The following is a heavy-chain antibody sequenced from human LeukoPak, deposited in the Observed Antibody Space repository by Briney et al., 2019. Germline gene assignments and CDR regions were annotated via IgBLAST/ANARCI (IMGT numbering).Heavy chain of an antibody. D-gene: IGHD1-26*01. CDR3: ARGYGGRYK. Sequence: GGSLRLSCAASGFTFSSSWMSWVRQAPGKGLEWVANIKSDGSETYYVDSVKGRFTVSRDNAKNSLYLQMNSLRAEGPAVSYCARGYGGRYKWGRGTLVTVSS. J-gene: IGHJ4*02. CDR1: GFTFSSSW. CDR2: IKSDGSET. V-gene: IGHV3-7*01.